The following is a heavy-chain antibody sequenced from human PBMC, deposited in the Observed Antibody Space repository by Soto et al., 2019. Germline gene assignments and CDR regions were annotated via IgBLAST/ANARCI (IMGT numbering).Heavy chain of an antibody. Sequence: ASVKVSCKASGYTFTSYDINGVRQATGQGLEGMGWMNPNSGNTGYAQKFQGRVTMTRNTSISTAYMELSSLRAEDTAVYYCARGEDYVWGSYNYWGQGTLVTVSS. V-gene: IGHV1-8*01. CDR1: GYTFTSYD. J-gene: IGHJ4*02. CDR3: ARGEDYVWGSYNY. CDR2: MNPNSGNT. D-gene: IGHD3-16*01.